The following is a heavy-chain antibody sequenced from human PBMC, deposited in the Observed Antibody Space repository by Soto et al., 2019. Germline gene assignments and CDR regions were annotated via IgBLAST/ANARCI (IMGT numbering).Heavy chain of an antibody. Sequence: EVQLLESGGGLVQPGGSLRLSCAASGFTFSSYAMSWVRQAPGKGLEWVSAISGSGGSTYYADSVKGRFTISRDNSKNTLYLQMNRLRAEDTAVYYCAKDRWYGDYRMADYWGQGTLVTVSS. CDR3: AKDRWYGDYRMADY. J-gene: IGHJ4*02. CDR2: ISGSGGST. V-gene: IGHV3-23*01. CDR1: GFTFSSYA. D-gene: IGHD4-17*01.